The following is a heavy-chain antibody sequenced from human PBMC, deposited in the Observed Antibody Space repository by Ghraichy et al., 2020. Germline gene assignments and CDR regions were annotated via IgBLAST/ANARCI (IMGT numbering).Heavy chain of an antibody. Sequence: SETLSLTCTVSGGSISSYYWSWIRQPPGKGLEWIGYIYYSGSTNYNPSLKSRVTISVDTSKNQFSLKLSSVTAADTAVYYCARVFRVTMVRGVPQPEYFQHWGQGTLVTVSS. CDR1: GGSISSYY. D-gene: IGHD3-10*01. V-gene: IGHV4-59*01. J-gene: IGHJ1*01. CDR3: ARVFRVTMVRGVPQPEYFQH. CDR2: IYYSGST.